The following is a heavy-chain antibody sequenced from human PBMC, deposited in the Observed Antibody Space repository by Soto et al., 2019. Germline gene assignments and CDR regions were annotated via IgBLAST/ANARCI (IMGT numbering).Heavy chain of an antibody. D-gene: IGHD6-19*01. J-gene: IGHJ6*02. CDR1: GYTFTSYG. CDR3: ARGGIAVAGLPYYYYGMDV. V-gene: IGHV1-18*01. CDR2: ISAYNSNT. Sequence: ASVKVSCKASGYTFTSYGISWVRQAPGKRLERKGWISAYNSNTNYAQKLQGRVTMTTDTSTSTAYMELRSLRSDDTAVYYCARGGIAVAGLPYYYYGMDVWGQGTTVTVSS.